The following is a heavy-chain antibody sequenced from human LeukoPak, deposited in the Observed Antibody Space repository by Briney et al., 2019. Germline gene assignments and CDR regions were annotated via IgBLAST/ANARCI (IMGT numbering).Heavy chain of an antibody. V-gene: IGHV3-23*01. J-gene: IGHJ6*02. Sequence: GGSLRLSCAASGFTFSSYAMSWVRQAPGKGLEWVSASGSGGSTYYADSVKGRFTISRDNSKNTLYLQMNSLRAEDTAVYYCARVVRDDILTYYYYYGMDVWGQGTTVTVSS. CDR1: GFTFSSYA. D-gene: IGHD3-9*01. CDR2: SGSGGST. CDR3: ARVVRDDILTYYYYYGMDV.